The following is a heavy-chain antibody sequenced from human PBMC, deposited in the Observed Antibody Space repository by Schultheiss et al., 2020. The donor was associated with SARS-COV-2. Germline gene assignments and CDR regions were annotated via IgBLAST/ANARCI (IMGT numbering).Heavy chain of an antibody. V-gene: IGHV4-59*01. CDR2: IYNSGST. Sequence: SETLSLTCTVSGGSISSYYWSWIRQPPGKGLEWIGYIYNSGSTNYNPSLKSRVTISVDTSKNQFSLKLSSVTAADTAVYYCAKHEFYFYYSYMDVWGKGTTVTVSS. CDR3: AKHEFYFYYSYMDV. J-gene: IGHJ6*03. D-gene: IGHD3-10*01. CDR1: GGSISSYY.